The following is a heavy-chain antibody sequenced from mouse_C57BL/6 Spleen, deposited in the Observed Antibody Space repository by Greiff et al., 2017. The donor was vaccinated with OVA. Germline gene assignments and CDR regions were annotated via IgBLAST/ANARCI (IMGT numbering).Heavy chain of an antibody. D-gene: IGHD2-1*01. CDR2: ISSGGSYT. CDR3: ARKEDGNFWFAY. CDR1: GFTFSSYG. V-gene: IGHV5-6*01. Sequence: DVHLVESGGDLVKPGGSLKLSCAASGFTFSSYGMSWVRQTPDKRLEWVATISSGGSYTYYPGSVKGRFTISRDNAKNTLYLQMSSLKSEDTAMYYCARKEDGNFWFAYWGQGTLVTVSA. J-gene: IGHJ3*01.